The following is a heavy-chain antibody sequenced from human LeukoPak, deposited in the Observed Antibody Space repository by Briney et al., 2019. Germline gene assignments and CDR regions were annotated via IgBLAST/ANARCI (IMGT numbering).Heavy chain of an antibody. D-gene: IGHD3-9*01. CDR2: ISGSGGST. CDR1: GFTFSSYA. Sequence: PGGSLRLSCAASGFTFSSYAMSWVRQAPGKGLEWVSAISGSGGSTYYADSVKGRFTISRDNSKNTLYLQMNSLRAEDTAVYYCAKAPNYDILTGSNYYYGMDVWGQGTTVTVSS. J-gene: IGHJ6*02. V-gene: IGHV3-23*01. CDR3: AKAPNYDILTGSNYYYGMDV.